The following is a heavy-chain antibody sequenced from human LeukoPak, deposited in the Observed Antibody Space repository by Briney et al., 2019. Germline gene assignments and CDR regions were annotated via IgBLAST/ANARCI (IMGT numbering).Heavy chain of an antibody. CDR1: GASISSHY. V-gene: IGHV4-59*11. Sequence: SETLSLTCTVSGASISSHYWSWIRQPPGKGLEWIGHIYYGGTTSYSPALKSRVTTSVDTSKNQFSLNLNSVTAADTARYYCARINTYGSYDYWGQGTLVTVFS. CDR3: ARINTYGSYDY. D-gene: IGHD5-18*01. CDR2: IYYGGTT. J-gene: IGHJ4*02.